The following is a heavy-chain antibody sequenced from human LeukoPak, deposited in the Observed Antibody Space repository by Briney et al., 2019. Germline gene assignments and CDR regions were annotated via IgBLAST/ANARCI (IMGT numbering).Heavy chain of an antibody. Sequence: GALRLSCAASGFTFSSYWMSWVRQAPGKGLEWVSAISGSGGSTYYADSVKGRFTISRDNSKNTLYLQMNSLRAEDTAVYYCAKDQGVTTFNWFDPWGQGTLVIVSS. CDR3: AKDQGVTTFNWFDP. J-gene: IGHJ5*02. V-gene: IGHV3-23*01. D-gene: IGHD4-17*01. CDR2: ISGSGGST. CDR1: GFTFSSYW.